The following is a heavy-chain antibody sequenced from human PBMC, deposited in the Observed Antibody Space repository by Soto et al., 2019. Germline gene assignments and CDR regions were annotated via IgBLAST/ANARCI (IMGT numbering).Heavy chain of an antibody. CDR1: GFTFSSYA. J-gene: IGHJ4*02. V-gene: IGHV3-23*01. D-gene: IGHD1-1*01. Sequence: PGGSLRLSCAASGFTFSSYAMSWVRQAPGKGLEWVSSISVSGGGTYYADSVKGRFTFSRDNSKNTLYLQINSLRAEDTAVYYCAKFGMATTKRSPPYYIDYWGQGALVTVSS. CDR2: ISVSGGGT. CDR3: AKFGMATTKRSPPYYIDY.